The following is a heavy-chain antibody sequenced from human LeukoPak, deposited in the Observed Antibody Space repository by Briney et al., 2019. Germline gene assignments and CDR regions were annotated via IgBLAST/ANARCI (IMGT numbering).Heavy chain of an antibody. CDR3: ASGYRSSSGNYDYYYYYMEV. V-gene: IGHV1-69*06. D-gene: IGHD6-6*01. J-gene: IGHJ6*03. CDR1: GYTFTGYY. CDR2: VIPIFCTA. Sequence: ASVKVSCKASGYTFTGYYIQWVRQAPGQGLEGMGGVIPIFCTANYTQKFQGRVTITADKSTRTAYMELSSLRSEDTAVYSCASGYRSSSGNYDYYYYYMEVWGKGTTVTVSS.